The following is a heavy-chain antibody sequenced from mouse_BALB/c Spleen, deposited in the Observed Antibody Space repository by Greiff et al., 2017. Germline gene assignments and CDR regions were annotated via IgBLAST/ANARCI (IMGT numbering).Heavy chain of an antibody. CDR3: ARLEWDGDYFDY. V-gene: IGHV5-6*01. D-gene: IGHD4-1*01. J-gene: IGHJ2*01. CDR2: ISSGGSYT. CDR1: GFTFSSYG. Sequence: DVHLVESGGDLVKPGGSLKLSCAASGFTFSSYGMSWVRQTPDKRLEWVATISSGGSYTYYPDSVKGRFTISRDNAKNTLYLQMSSLKSEDTAMYYCARLEWDGDYFDYWGQGTTLTVSS.